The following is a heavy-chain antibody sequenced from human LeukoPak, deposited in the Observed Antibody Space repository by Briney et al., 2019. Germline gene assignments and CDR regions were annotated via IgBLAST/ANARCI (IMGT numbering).Heavy chain of an antibody. V-gene: IGHV3-20*04. CDR1: GFTFDDYG. CDR3: ARAAGTGYYYYRDV. Sequence: GGSLRLSCAASGFTFDDYGMSWVRQAPGKGLEWVSGINWAGGSTGYADSVKGRFTISRDNTKSSLYLQMNSLRAEDTALYYWARAAGTGYYYYRDVWGKGTTVTVSS. CDR2: INWAGGST. D-gene: IGHD1-1*01. J-gene: IGHJ6*03.